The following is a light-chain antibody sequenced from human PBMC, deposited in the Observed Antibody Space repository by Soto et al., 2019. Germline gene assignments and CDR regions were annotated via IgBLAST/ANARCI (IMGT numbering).Light chain of an antibody. CDR1: QSISSS. V-gene: IGKV1-39*01. CDR3: QQSYSTPYA. CDR2: AAS. Sequence: DIQMTQSPSSLSASVGDRVTITCRASQSISSSLNWYQQKPGKAPKLLIFAASRLQSAVPSRFSGGGSVTYFTLTLSSLQPEDFATYYCQQSYSTPYAFGQGTKLDSK. J-gene: IGKJ2*01.